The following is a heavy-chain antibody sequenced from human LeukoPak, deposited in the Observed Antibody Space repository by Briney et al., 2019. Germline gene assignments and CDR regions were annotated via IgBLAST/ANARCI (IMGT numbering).Heavy chain of an antibody. J-gene: IGHJ3*02. CDR2: ISSSSSTI. CDR3: ARVQYPNAFDI. V-gene: IGHV3-48*04. D-gene: IGHD2-2*02. Sequence: GGSLRLSCAASGFTFSSYSMNWVRQAPGKGLEWVSYISSSSSTIYYADSVKGRFTISRDNAKNSLYLQMNSLRAEDTAVYYCARVQYPNAFDIWGQGTMVTVSS. CDR1: GFTFSSYS.